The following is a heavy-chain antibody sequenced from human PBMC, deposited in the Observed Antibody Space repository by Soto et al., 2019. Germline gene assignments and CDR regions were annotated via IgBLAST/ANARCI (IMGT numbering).Heavy chain of an antibody. CDR3: AIGPRMWLPGGGY. V-gene: IGHV4-34*01. Sequence: WETLSLTCAVYGGSFSGYYWSWIRQPPGKGLEWLEEINHSGITNYNPSLKSRVTISIDTSKNRFSLNLNSVTAADTAIYYCAIGPRMWLPGGGYWGQGTLVTVSS. D-gene: IGHD6-19*01. J-gene: IGHJ4*02. CDR1: GGSFSGYY. CDR2: INHSGIT.